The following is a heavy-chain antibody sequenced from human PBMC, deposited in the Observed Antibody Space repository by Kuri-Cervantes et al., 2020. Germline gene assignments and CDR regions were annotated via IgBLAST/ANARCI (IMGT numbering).Heavy chain of an antibody. D-gene: IGHD3-10*01. V-gene: IGHV4-34*01. CDR2: INHSGST. J-gene: IGHJ3*02. Sequence: SETLSLTCAVYGGSFSGYYWSWIRQPPGKGLEWIGEINHSGSTNYNPSLKSRVTISVDTSRNQFSLMLSSVTAADTAVYYCARPRGYYGSGSYYPATRPWYAFDIWGQGTMVTVSS. CDR3: ARPRGYYGSGSYYPATRPWYAFDI. CDR1: GGSFSGYY.